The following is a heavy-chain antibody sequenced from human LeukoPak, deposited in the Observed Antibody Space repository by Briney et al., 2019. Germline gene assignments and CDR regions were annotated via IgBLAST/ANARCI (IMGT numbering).Heavy chain of an antibody. CDR3: ARWVGASTVTTWSDY. D-gene: IGHD4-11*01. V-gene: IGHV1-46*01. CDR2: INPSGGST. CDR1: GYTFTSYY. J-gene: IGHJ4*02. Sequence: GASVKVSCKASGYTFTSYYMHWVRQAPGQGLEWMGIINPSGGSTSYAQKFQGRVTMTRDTSTSTVYMELSSLRSEDTAVYYCARWVGASTVTTWSDYWGQGTLVTVSS.